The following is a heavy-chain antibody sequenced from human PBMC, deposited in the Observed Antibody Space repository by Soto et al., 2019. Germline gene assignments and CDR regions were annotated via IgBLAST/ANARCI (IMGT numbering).Heavy chain of an antibody. D-gene: IGHD2-21*01. J-gene: IGHJ2*01. CDR1: GFIFNNYA. CDR2: VSGRGGSA. V-gene: IGHV3-23*01. CDR3: VRRAGGAVVWYYDL. Sequence: EVQLLESGGGLVQRGGSLRLSCAASGFIFNNYAMTWVRQDPGKGLEWVARVSGRGGSAYYADSVKGRLTISRDNSNNTLYLQMTNVRGEDTAVYYCVRRAGGAVVWYYDLWGRGTLVSVFS.